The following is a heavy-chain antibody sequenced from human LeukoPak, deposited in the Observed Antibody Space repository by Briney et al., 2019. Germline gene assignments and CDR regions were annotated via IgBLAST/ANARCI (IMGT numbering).Heavy chain of an antibody. D-gene: IGHD3-10*02. V-gene: IGHV3-48*03. CDR3: AELGITMIGGV. J-gene: IGHJ6*04. CDR2: ISGGRSYI. Sequence: GGSLRLSCAASGFTYSSYEMNWVRQAPGKGLEWVSSISGGRSYIYYADSVKGRFTISRDNAKNSLYLQMNSLRAEDTAVYYCAELGITMIGGVWGKGTTVTISS. CDR1: GFTYSSYE.